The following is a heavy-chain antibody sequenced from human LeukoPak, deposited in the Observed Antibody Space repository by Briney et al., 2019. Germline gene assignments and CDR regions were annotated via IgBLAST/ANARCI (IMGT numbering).Heavy chain of an antibody. Sequence: SETLSLTCAVYGGSFSGYYWSWIRQPAGKGLEWIGRIYTSGSTNYNPSLKSRVTMSVDTSKNQFSLKLSSVTAADTAVYYCARDRYCSSTSCYRAFDIWGQGTMVTVSS. CDR3: ARDRYCSSTSCYRAFDI. D-gene: IGHD2-2*02. V-gene: IGHV4-4*07. CDR1: GGSFSGYY. CDR2: IYTSGST. J-gene: IGHJ3*02.